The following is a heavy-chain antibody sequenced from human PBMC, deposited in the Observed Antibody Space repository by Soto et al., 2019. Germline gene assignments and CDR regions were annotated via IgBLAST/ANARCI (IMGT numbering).Heavy chain of an antibody. Sequence: QVQLVQSGAEVKKPGASVKVSCKASGYTFTSYYMHWVRQAPGQGLEWMGIINPSGGSTSYAQKFQGRVTMTRDTSTSTVYMELSSLRSEDTAVYYCARDLIAAAWGPLNDYYYGMDVWGQGTTVTVSS. V-gene: IGHV1-46*01. D-gene: IGHD6-13*01. J-gene: IGHJ6*02. CDR1: GYTFTSYY. CDR3: ARDLIAAAWGPLNDYYYGMDV. CDR2: INPSGGST.